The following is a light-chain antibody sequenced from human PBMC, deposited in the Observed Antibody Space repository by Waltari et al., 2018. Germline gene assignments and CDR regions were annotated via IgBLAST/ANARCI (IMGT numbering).Light chain of an antibody. Sequence: SYVLTQPPSLSVAPGRTASLTCGGDSIGRKTVHWYQQKPGQAPLPVVYGDSDRPSGIPERFSGSNSGNTAALTISRVETGDEADYYCQVWDTNIDQGVLGGGTRLTVL. V-gene: IGLV3-21*03. CDR3: QVWDTNIDQGV. CDR2: GDS. J-gene: IGLJ3*02. CDR1: SIGRKT.